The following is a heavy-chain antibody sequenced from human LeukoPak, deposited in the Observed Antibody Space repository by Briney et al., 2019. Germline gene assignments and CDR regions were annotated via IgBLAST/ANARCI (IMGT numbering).Heavy chain of an antibody. CDR3: ARQDHSGTYYYYFDY. V-gene: IGHV4-61*02. J-gene: IGHJ4*02. Sequence: SETLSLTCTVSGGSISSGSYYWSWIRQPAGKGLEWIGRIYTSGSTNYNPSLKSRVTMSVDTSKNQFSLKLSSVTAADTAVYYCARQDHSGTYYYYFDYWGQGTLVTVSS. CDR1: GGSISSGSYY. CDR2: IYTSGST. D-gene: IGHD1-26*01.